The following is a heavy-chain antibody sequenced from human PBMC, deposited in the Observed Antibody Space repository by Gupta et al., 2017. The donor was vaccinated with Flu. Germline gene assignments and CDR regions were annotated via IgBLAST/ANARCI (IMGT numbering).Heavy chain of an antibody. V-gene: IGHV4-34*01. CDR2: INHSGST. Sequence: QVQLQQWGAGLLKPSETLSLTCAVYGGSFSGYYWSWIRQPPGKGLEWIGEINHSGSTNYNPSLKSRVTISVDTSKNQFSLKLSSVTAADTAVYYCARGEYYYDSSGYLVRYFDYWGQGTLVTVSS. J-gene: IGHJ4*02. D-gene: IGHD3-22*01. CDR1: GGSFSGYY. CDR3: ARGEYYYDSSGYLVRYFDY.